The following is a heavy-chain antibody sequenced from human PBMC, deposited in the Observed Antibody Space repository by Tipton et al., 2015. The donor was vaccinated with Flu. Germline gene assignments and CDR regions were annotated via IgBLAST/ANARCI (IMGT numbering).Heavy chain of an antibody. CDR1: GFKFDNFD. D-gene: IGHD3-9*01. J-gene: IGHJ4*02. Sequence: VQLVQSGGGLVQPGRSLRLSCAASGFKFDNFDMHWVRQSPGKGLEWVAGINWKGDTVDYADSVKGRFTVSRDNANNFLYLQMTSLRTEDKALYYCVKDDGEFRHGNYFETWGQGTLVTVSS. CDR3: VKDDGEFRHGNYFET. V-gene: IGHV3-9*01. CDR2: INWKGDTV.